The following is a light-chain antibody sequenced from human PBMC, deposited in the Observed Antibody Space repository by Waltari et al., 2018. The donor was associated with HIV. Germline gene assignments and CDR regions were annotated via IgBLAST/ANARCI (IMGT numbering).Light chain of an antibody. CDR3: QLWDSRGNHVV. Sequence: SFVLTQSPSMSVAPGETARIACGGNNIGGESVHWYQQKPGQAPVLVMYGDSDRPSGIPERFSGSNSKNTATLTISRVEAGDEADYYCQLWDSRGNHVVFGGGTKLTVL. CDR2: GDS. J-gene: IGLJ2*01. V-gene: IGLV3-21*04. CDR1: NIGGES.